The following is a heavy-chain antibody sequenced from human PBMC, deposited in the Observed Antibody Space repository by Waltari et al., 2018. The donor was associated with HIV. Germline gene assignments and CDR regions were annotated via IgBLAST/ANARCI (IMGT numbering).Heavy chain of an antibody. D-gene: IGHD3-3*01. CDR3: VKDGASTIFGVLNGMDV. CDR1: GITFDDYA. CDR2: INWNSCDI. Sequence: EVQLVESGGGSVQPGRSLRLSCTASGITFDDYAMHWVRQPPGKGLEWVSGINWNSCDIAYADSVKGRFTISRDNTKNSLFLQMNSVRVEDTALYYCVKDGASTIFGVLNGMDVWGQGTTVTVSS. J-gene: IGHJ6*02. V-gene: IGHV3-9*01.